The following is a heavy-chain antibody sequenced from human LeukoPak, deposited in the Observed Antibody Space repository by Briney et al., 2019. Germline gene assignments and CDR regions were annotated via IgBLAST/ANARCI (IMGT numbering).Heavy chain of an antibody. Sequence: PGGSLRLSCAASGFTFSTYWMHWVRQAPGKGLEWVSAISGSGGSTNYADSVKGRFTISRDNSKNTLSLQMNSLRAEDTAVYYCAKGGQWLAIDNWGRGTLVTVSS. V-gene: IGHV3-23*01. D-gene: IGHD6-19*01. J-gene: IGHJ4*02. CDR3: AKGGQWLAIDN. CDR1: GFTFSTYW. CDR2: ISGSGGST.